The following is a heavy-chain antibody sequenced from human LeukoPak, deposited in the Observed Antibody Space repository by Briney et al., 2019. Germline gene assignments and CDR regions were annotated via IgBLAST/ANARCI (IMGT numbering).Heavy chain of an antibody. V-gene: IGHV1-46*01. D-gene: IGHD3-9*01. CDR1: VYTFTSYY. Sequence: SEKVSCKTSVYTFTSYYVHWVRQAPGHGLEWMGIINPRTGYTGYAQKFHGRVTMTRDTSTSTVYMELSSLRSEDTAVYYCARDLGSDILAGYKKYYFDYWGQGTLVTVSS. CDR2: INPRTGYT. CDR3: ARDLGSDILAGYKKYYFDY. J-gene: IGHJ4*02.